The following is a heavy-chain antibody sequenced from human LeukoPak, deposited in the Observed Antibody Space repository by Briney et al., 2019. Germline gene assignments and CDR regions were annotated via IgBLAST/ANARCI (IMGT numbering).Heavy chain of an antibody. D-gene: IGHD1-26*01. Sequence: PSETLPLTCTVSGGSIRSHYWSWTRQPPGRGLEWIGYIYDSGSTNYIPSLKSRVTISVDTSKNQFSLKLSSVTAADTAVYYCARDLGATGYFDYWGQGTLVTVSS. V-gene: IGHV4-59*11. CDR3: ARDLGATGYFDY. J-gene: IGHJ4*02. CDR2: IYDSGST. CDR1: GGSIRSHY.